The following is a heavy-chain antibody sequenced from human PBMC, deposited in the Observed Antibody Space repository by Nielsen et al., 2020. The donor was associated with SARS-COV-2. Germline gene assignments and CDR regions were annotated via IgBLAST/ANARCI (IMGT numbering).Heavy chain of an antibody. CDR3: ARIGRVLWFGEADADF. D-gene: IGHD3-10*01. CDR2: IYHSGST. J-gene: IGHJ4*02. CDR1: GYSISSGYY. V-gene: IGHV4-38-2*02. Sequence: SETLSLTCTVSGYSISSGYYWGWIRQPPGKGLEWIGSIYHSGSTYYNPSLKSRVTISVDTSKNQFSLKLSSVTAADTAVYYCARIGRVLWFGEADADFWGQGTLVTVSS.